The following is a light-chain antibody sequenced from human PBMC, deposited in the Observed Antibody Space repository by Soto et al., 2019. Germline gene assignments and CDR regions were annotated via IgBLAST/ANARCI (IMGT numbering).Light chain of an antibody. V-gene: IGKV3-11*01. CDR1: QSVSIY. Sequence: EIVLTQSPATLSLSPGERATLSCRASQSVSIYLAWYQQKPGQAPGLLIYDTSKRATGIPARFSGSGSGTDFTLTISSLEPEDFAVYYCQQRSDWPRTFGQGTKLEVK. CDR3: QQRSDWPRT. CDR2: DTS. J-gene: IGKJ2*01.